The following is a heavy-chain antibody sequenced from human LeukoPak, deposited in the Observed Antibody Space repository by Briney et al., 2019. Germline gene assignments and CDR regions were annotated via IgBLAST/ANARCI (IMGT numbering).Heavy chain of an antibody. Sequence: GGSLRLSCAASGFTVSSNYMSWVRQAPGKGLEWVSAIYSGGSTYYADSVKGRFTTSRDNSKNTLYLQMNGLRAEDTAVYYCARARPWDYWGQGTMVTVSS. V-gene: IGHV3-66*01. CDR1: GFTVSSNY. J-gene: IGHJ4*02. CDR2: IYSGGST. CDR3: ARARPWDY.